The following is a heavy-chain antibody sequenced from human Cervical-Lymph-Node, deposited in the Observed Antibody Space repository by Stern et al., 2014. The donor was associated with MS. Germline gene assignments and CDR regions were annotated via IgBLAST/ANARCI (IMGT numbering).Heavy chain of an antibody. CDR1: GFTVSSNY. CDR2: LYSGGST. V-gene: IGHV3-53*01. Sequence: VQLVQXGGGLIQPGGSLRLSCAVSGFTVSSNYMSWVRQAPGKGLEWVSVLYSGGSTYYADSVKGRFTISRDNSKNTLYLQMNSLRAEDTAVYYCARKDSSSWYAYWGQGTLVTVSS. J-gene: IGHJ4*02. CDR3: ARKDSSSWYAY. D-gene: IGHD6-13*01.